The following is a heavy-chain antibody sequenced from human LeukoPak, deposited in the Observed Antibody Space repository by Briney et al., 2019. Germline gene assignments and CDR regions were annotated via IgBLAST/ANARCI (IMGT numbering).Heavy chain of an antibody. D-gene: IGHD1-26*01. V-gene: IGHV3-23*01. CDR2: ISGSGGST. CDR1: GFTFSSYA. Sequence: GGSLGLSCAASGFTFSSYAMSWVRQAPGKGLEWVSAISGSGGSTYYADSVKGRFTISRDNSKNTLYLQMNSLRAEDTAVYYCAKLDNMGIIVGATGGYYFDYWGQGTLVTVSS. J-gene: IGHJ4*02. CDR3: AKLDNMGIIVGATGGYYFDY.